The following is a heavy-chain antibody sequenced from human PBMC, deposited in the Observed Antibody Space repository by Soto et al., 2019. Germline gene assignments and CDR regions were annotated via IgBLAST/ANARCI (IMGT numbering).Heavy chain of an antibody. CDR3: AREVYQLLDV. CDR1: GFTFSSYS. V-gene: IGHV3-21*01. Sequence: EVQLVESGGGLVKPGGSLRLSCAASGFTFSSYSMNWVRQAPGKGLEWVSSISSSSSYIYYADSVKGRFTISRDNSKNTLYLQMNSLRAEDTAVYYCAREVYQLLDVWGQGTTVTVSS. J-gene: IGHJ6*02. CDR2: ISSSSSYI. D-gene: IGHD2-2*01.